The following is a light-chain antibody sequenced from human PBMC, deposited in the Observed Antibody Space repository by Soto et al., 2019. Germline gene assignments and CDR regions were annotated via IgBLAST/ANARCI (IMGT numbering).Light chain of an antibody. J-gene: IGKJ1*01. CDR1: QGISSY. V-gene: IGKV1-8*01. CDR3: QQLNSYPRT. Sequence: AIRMTQSPSSLSASTGDRVTITCRASQGISSYLAWYQQKPGKAPKLLIYAASTLQSGVPSRFSGSGSGTEFTLTISSLQPEDFATYYCQQLNSYPRTFGQGTKVDIK. CDR2: AAS.